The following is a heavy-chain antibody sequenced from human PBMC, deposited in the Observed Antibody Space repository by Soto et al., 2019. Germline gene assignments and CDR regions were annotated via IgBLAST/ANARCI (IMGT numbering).Heavy chain of an antibody. CDR2: INSNGDNK. Sequence: PGGSLRLSCAASGFTFSSYGMHWVRQAPGKGLEWVSGINSNGDNKYYADSVKGRFIISRDNSKNTLYLQMGSLRAEDMAVYYCATSVHYYLSGSYLTYDDWGQGTLVTVSS. D-gene: IGHD3-10*01. CDR3: ATSVHYYLSGSYLTYDD. CDR1: GFTFSSYG. V-gene: IGHV3-33*01. J-gene: IGHJ4*02.